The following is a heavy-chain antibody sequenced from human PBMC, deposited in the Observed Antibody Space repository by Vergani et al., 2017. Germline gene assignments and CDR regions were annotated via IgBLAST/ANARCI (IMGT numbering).Heavy chain of an antibody. J-gene: IGHJ4*02. V-gene: IGHV1-24*01. CDR1: GYSLTELT. D-gene: IGHD3-16*01. Sequence: QVQLVQSGSEVRKPGASVKVSCQVSGYSLTELTIHWVRQAPGKGLEWMGGFDPEHGEVTFAHHIQGRVTMTEDRSTDTAYMELNSLRTDDTATYYCAKHFRGWGIDYWGQGTQVIVSS. CDR2: FDPEHGEV. CDR3: AKHFRGWGIDY.